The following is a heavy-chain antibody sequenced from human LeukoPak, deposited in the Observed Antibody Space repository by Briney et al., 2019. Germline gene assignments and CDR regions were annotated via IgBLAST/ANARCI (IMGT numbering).Heavy chain of an antibody. V-gene: IGHV3-53*01. Sequence: GGSPRLSCAASGFTVSSNYMSWVRQAPGKGLEWVSVIYSGGSTYYADSVKGRFTISRDNSKNTLYLQMNSLRAEDTAVYYCARGSYCGGDCAFDIWGQGTMVTVSS. CDR2: IYSGGST. D-gene: IGHD2-21*02. CDR3: ARGSYCGGDCAFDI. J-gene: IGHJ3*02. CDR1: GFTVSSNY.